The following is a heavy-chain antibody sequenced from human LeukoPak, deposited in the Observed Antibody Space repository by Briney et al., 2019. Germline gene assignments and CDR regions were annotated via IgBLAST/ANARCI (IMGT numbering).Heavy chain of an antibody. CDR1: GFTFSSYW. J-gene: IGHJ4*02. CDR3: ARMGWIAAADFDY. D-gene: IGHD6-13*01. CDR2: IKQDGSEK. V-gene: IGHV3-7*01. Sequence: PGGSLRLSCAASGFTFSSYWMSWVRQAPGKGLEWVANIKQDGSEKYYVDSAKGRFTISRDNSKNSLYLQMTSLRAEDTAVYYCARMGWIAAADFDYWGQGTLVTVSS.